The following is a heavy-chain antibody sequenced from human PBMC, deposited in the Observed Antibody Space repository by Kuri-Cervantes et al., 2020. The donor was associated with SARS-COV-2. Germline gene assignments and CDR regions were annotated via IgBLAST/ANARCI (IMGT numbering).Heavy chain of an antibody. CDR2: INPSSGGT. CDR1: GYTFTGYY. D-gene: IGHD3-10*01. J-gene: IGHJ6*02. V-gene: IGHV1-2*04. CDR3: ATGMVRGVIQSYYYGMDV. Sequence: ASVKVSCKASGYTFTGYYMHWVRQAPGQGLEWMGWINPSSGGTNYAQKFQGWVTMTRDTSISTAYMELSRLRSDDTAVYYCATGMVRGVIQSYYYGMDVWGQGTTVTVSS.